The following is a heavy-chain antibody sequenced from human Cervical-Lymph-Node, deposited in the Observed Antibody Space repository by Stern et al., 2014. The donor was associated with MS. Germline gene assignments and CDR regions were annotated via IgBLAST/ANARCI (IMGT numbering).Heavy chain of an antibody. CDR2: IYPGDSDA. V-gene: IGHV5-51*01. Sequence: EMQLVESGAEVKKPGESLKISCKGSGYSFTANWIAWVRQMPGKGLQWMGIIYPGDSDAESSTSFQGQVTISADKSISTAYLQWSSLKASDTAMYYCARDYGDYAFDYWGQGTLVTVSS. CDR1: GYSFTANW. CDR3: ARDYGDYAFDY. J-gene: IGHJ4*02. D-gene: IGHD4-17*01.